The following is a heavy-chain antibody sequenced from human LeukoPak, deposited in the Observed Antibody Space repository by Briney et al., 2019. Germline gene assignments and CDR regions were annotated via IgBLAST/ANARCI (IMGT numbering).Heavy chain of an antibody. V-gene: IGHV4-34*01. Sequence: SETLSLTCAVYGGSFSGYYWSWIRQPPGKGLEWIGEINHSGSTNYNPSLKSRVTISVDTSKNQFSLKLSSVTAADTAVYYRARGLSSIAARQSDYWGQGTLVTVSS. J-gene: IGHJ4*02. D-gene: IGHD6-6*01. CDR1: GGSFSGYY. CDR3: ARGLSSIAARQSDY. CDR2: INHSGST.